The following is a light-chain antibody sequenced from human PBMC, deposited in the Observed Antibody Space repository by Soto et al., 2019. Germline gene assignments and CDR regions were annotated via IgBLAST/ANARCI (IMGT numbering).Light chain of an antibody. V-gene: IGKV3D-15*01. CDR2: GAS. J-gene: IGKJ1*01. CDR3: QQRSNWTQT. CDR1: QSVRSN. Sequence: EFEMPQSPSTRYVPPGERASLPCRASQSVRSNLAWYPQKPGQAPRLLIYGASPRATGIPALFSCSGAGPECTRTISSLEHEDVSVASCQQRSNWTQTFGQGTQVDIK.